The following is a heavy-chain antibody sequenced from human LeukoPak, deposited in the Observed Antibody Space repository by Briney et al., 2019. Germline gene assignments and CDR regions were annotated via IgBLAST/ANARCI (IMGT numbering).Heavy chain of an antibody. D-gene: IGHD6-13*01. CDR3: AKDIEAAGDY. CDR2: ISYDGSNK. Sequence: GGSLRLSCVASGFTFSTNAMHWVRQAPGKGLEWVAVISYDGSNKYYADSVKGRFTISRDNSKNTLYLQMNSLRAEDTAVYYCAKDIEAAGDYWGQGTLVTVSS. CDR1: GFTFSTNA. J-gene: IGHJ4*02. V-gene: IGHV3-30*18.